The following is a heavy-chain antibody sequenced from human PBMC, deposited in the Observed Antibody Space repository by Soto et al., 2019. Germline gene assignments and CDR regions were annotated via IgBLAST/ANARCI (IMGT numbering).Heavy chain of an antibody. CDR1: GGTVNIFY. CDR2: IFSSGST. Sequence: PSGSLSLTCTVSGGTVNIFYGSWVRQPAGKGLEWIGRIFSSGSTSFNPSLESRVAMSVDTSKNHFSLNLSSVTAADMAVYYCAREGSYSAYNFAHGIQLWSFDFWGQGALVTVSS. D-gene: IGHD5-12*01. CDR3: AREGSYSAYNFAHGIQLWSFDF. V-gene: IGHV4-4*07. J-gene: IGHJ4*02.